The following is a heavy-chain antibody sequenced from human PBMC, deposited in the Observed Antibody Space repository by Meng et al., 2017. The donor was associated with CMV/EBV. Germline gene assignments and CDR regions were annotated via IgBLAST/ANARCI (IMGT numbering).Heavy chain of an antibody. CDR2: ISSSSSTI. V-gene: IGHV3-48*04. D-gene: IGHD6-13*01. J-gene: IGHJ4*02. CDR1: GFTFSSYS. CDR3: AREFGSSWSPAGYFDY. Sequence: LSLTCAASGFTFSSYSMNWVRQAPGKGLEWVSYISSSSSTIYYADSVKGRFTISRDNAKSSLYLQMNSLRAEDTAVYYCAREFGSSWSPAGYFDYWGQGTLVTVSS.